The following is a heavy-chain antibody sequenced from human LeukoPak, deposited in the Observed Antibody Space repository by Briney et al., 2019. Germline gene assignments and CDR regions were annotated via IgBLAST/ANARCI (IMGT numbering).Heavy chain of an antibody. CDR1: GFTFSHYG. CDR3: AKDAKRGFDYSNSLQN. Sequence: GGSLRLSCAASGFTFSHYGMHWVRQTPGAGLEWVAVIWSDGSDKYYAKSVKGRFTISRDNSKNSLFLQMNSLRAEDTAVYYCAKDAKRGFDYSNSLQNWGQGILVAVSS. V-gene: IGHV3-33*06. J-gene: IGHJ1*01. D-gene: IGHD4-11*01. CDR2: IWSDGSDK.